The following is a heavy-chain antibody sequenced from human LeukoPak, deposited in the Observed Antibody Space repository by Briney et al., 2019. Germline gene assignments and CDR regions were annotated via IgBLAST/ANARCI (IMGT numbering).Heavy chain of an antibody. D-gene: IGHD5-18*01. CDR1: GGTFSSHA. CDR3: ARDEELTVDTYGMDV. V-gene: IGHV1-69*01. Sequence: ASVKVSCKASGGTFSSHAISWVRQAPGQGLEWMGGIIPIFGTADYAQKFQGRVTITADESTNTAYMELSSLRSEDTAVYYCARDEELTVDTYGMDVCGQGTTVTVSS. J-gene: IGHJ6*02. CDR2: IIPIFGTA.